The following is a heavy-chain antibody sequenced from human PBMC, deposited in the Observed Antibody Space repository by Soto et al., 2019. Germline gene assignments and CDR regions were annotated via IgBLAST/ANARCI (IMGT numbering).Heavy chain of an antibody. CDR2: IIPIFGTA. J-gene: IGHJ6*02. CDR3: ARVPRGTMVRGVITVGGGMPDV. Sequence: QVQLVQSGAEVKKPGSSVKVSCKASGGTFSSYAISWVRQAPGQGLEWMGGIIPIFGTANYAQKFQGRVTITSEETTRPAYMELRSLRSEDTAVYYCARVPRGTMVRGVITVGGGMPDVWGQGTTVTVSS. CDR1: GGTFSSYA. D-gene: IGHD3-10*01. V-gene: IGHV1-69*05.